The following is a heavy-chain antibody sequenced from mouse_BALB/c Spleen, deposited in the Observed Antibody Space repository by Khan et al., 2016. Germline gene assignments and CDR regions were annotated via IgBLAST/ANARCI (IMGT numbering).Heavy chain of an antibody. Sequence: QIQLVQSGPELKKPGETVKISCKASEYTFTNYGMNWVKQAPGKGLKWMGWINTNTGEPTYAEEFKGRFAFSLEASASTAYLQINNLKTEDSATYVGARTGDYPYYAIDYWGQGTSVTVSA. V-gene: IGHV9-3*02. CDR1: EYTFTNYG. CDR3: ARTGDYPYYAIDY. J-gene: IGHJ4*01. CDR2: INTNTGEP. D-gene: IGHD2-13*01.